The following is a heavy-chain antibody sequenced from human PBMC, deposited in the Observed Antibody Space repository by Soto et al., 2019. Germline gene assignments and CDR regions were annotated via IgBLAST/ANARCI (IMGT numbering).Heavy chain of an antibody. CDR1: GGTFSSYA. D-gene: IGHD3-10*01. CDR3: ARVDRDTMVRAYYYYYYGMDV. CDR2: IIPIFGTA. J-gene: IGHJ6*02. V-gene: IGHV1-69*06. Sequence: SVKVSCKASGGTFSSYAISWARQAPGQGLEWMGGIIPIFGTANYAQKFQGRVTITADNSTSTAYMELSSLRSEDTAVYYCARVDRDTMVRAYYYYYYGMDVWGQGTTVTVSS.